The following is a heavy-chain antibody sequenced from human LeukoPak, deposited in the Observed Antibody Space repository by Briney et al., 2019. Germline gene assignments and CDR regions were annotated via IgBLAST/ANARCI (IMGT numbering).Heavy chain of an antibody. Sequence: GGSLRLSCAASGLTFRNYAMSWIRQAPEKGLEWVSAISGYGYNTYYADSVQGRFTISRDNSKNTLYLQMNSLRAEDTAVYYCAKMGPGAYYYDSSDFDFWGQGTLVTVSS. J-gene: IGHJ4*02. CDR3: AKMGPGAYYYDSSDFDF. V-gene: IGHV3-23*01. CDR1: GLTFRNYA. D-gene: IGHD3-22*01. CDR2: ISGYGYNT.